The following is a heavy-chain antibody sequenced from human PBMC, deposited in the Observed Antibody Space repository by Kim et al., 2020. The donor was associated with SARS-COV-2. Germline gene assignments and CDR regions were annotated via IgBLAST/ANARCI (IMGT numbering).Heavy chain of an antibody. Sequence: SETLSLTCAVYGGSFSGYYWSWIRQPPGKGLEWIGEINHSGSTNYNPSLKSRVTISVDTSKNQFSLKLSSVTAADTAVYYCARDVSEGQQLVEVAVVTHPYWGQGTLVTVSS. CDR2: INHSGST. CDR3: ARDVSEGQQLVEVAVVTHPY. D-gene: IGHD6-13*01. CDR1: GGSFSGYY. J-gene: IGHJ4*02. V-gene: IGHV4-34*01.